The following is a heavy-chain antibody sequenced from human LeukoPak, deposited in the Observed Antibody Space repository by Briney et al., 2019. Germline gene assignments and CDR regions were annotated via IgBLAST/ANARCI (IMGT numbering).Heavy chain of an antibody. CDR3: ARRKVTGTQRRNNWFDP. CDR1: GVSFSGYY. CDR2: INHSGST. J-gene: IGHJ5*02. Sequence: SETLSLTCAVYGVSFSGYYWSWIRQPPGKGLEWFGEINHSGSTNYNPSLKSRVTISVDTSKNQFSLKLSSVTAADTAVYYCARRKVTGTQRRNNWFDPWGQGTLVTVSS. V-gene: IGHV4-34*01. D-gene: IGHD1-20*01.